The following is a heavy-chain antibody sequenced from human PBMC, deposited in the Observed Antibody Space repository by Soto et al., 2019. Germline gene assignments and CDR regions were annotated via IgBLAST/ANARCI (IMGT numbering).Heavy chain of an antibody. D-gene: IGHD6-6*01. V-gene: IGHV3-21*01. Sequence: EVQLVESGGGLVKPGGSLRLSCAASGFTFSSYSMNWVRQAPGKGLEWVSSISSSSSYIYYADSVKGRFTISRDNAKNSLYLQMNSLRAEDTAVYYCARVSSSSENTPYYYYGMDVWGQGTTVTVSS. CDR1: GFTFSSYS. CDR3: ARVSSSSENTPYYYYGMDV. CDR2: ISSSSSYI. J-gene: IGHJ6*02.